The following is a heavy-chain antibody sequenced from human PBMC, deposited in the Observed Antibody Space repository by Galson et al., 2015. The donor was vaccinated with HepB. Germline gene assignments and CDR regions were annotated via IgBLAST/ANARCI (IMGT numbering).Heavy chain of an antibody. V-gene: IGHV2-70*01. CDR2: IDWDDDK. CDR1: GFSLSTSGMC. J-gene: IGHJ4*02. D-gene: IGHD3-3*01. Sequence: PALVKPTQTLTLTCTFSGFSLSTSGMCVSWIRQPPGKALEWLALIDWDDDKYFSTSLKTRLTISKDTSKNQVVLTMTNMDPVDTATYYCARISRDFWSGYYRFDYWGQGTLVTVSS. CDR3: ARISRDFWSGYYRFDY.